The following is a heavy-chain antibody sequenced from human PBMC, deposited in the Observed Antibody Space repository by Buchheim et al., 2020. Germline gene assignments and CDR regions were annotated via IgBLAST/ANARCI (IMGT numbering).Heavy chain of an antibody. J-gene: IGHJ6*03. CDR3: ARVGNAGAQYRYYYYYMDV. Sequence: QVQLVESGGGVVQPGRSLRLSCAASGFTFSSYGMHWVRQAPGKGLEWVAVIWYDGSNKYYADSVKGRFTISRDNSKNTLYLQMNSLRAEDTAVYYCARVGNAGAQYRYYYYYMDVWGKGT. CDR2: IWYDGSNK. V-gene: IGHV3-33*01. D-gene: IGHD4-23*01. CDR1: GFTFSSYG.